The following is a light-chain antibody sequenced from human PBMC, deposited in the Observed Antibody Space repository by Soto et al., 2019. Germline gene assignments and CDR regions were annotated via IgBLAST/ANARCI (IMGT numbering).Light chain of an antibody. V-gene: IGKV1-6*01. Sequence: AVQMTQSPSSLSASVGDRVTITCRASQAIRSDLGWYQMKPGKVPKLLIYAASNLQSGVPSRFIGRGYGTDVTLTISSLQPEDFATYYWLQDYNYPRTFGQGTKVEI. CDR3: LQDYNYPRT. J-gene: IGKJ1*01. CDR1: QAIRSD. CDR2: AAS.